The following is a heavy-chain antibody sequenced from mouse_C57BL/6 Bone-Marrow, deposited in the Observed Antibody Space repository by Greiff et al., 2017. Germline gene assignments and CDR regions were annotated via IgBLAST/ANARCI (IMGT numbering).Heavy chain of an antibody. CDR1: GYTFTTYP. D-gene: IGHD5-1*01. CDR2: FHPYNDDT. J-gene: IGHJ2*01. V-gene: IGHV1-47*01. Sequence: VHLVESGAELVKPGASVKMSCKASGYTFTTYPIEWMKQNHGKSLEWIGNFHPYNDDTKYNEKFKGKATLTVEKSSNTVYLELSRLTSDDSAVYYCARSSTFFYYFGYWGQGTTLTVSS. CDR3: ARSSTFFYYFGY.